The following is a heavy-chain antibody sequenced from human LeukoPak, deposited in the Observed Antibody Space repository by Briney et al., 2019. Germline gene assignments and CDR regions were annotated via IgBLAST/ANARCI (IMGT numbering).Heavy chain of an antibody. CDR3: ARGRGVGAVDY. CDR2: IYYSGST. Sequence: SETLSLTCTVSGGSISSYYWSWIRQPPGKGLEWIGYIYYSGSTNYNPSLKSRVTISVDTSKNQFSLKLSSVTAADTAVYYCARGRGVGAVDYWGQGTLVTVSS. D-gene: IGHD1-26*01. CDR1: GGSISSYY. V-gene: IGHV4-59*12. J-gene: IGHJ4*02.